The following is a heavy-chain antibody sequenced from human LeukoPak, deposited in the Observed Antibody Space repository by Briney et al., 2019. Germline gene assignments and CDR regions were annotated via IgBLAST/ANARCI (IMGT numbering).Heavy chain of an antibody. CDR1: GFTFSSYS. D-gene: IGHD6-19*01. V-gene: IGHV3-48*04. Sequence: GGSLRLSCAASGFTFSSYSMNWARQAPGKGLEWVSYISSSSSTIYYADSVKGRFTISRDNAKNSLYLQMNSLRAEDTAVYYCARVVAGTLEDYWGQGTLVTVSS. J-gene: IGHJ4*02. CDR2: ISSSSSTI. CDR3: ARVVAGTLEDY.